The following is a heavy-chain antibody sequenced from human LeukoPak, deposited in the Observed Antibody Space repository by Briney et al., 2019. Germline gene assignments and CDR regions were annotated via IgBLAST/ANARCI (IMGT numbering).Heavy chain of an antibody. Sequence: GGSLRLSCAASGFTFSSYWMSWVRQAPGKGLEWVAKIKQDGSEKYYVDSVKGRFTISRDNAKNSLYLQMNSLRAEDTAVYYCARSMYSGSYGAFDIWGQGTMVTVSS. CDR2: IKQDGSEK. CDR3: ARSMYSGSYGAFDI. D-gene: IGHD1-26*01. CDR1: GFTFSSYW. J-gene: IGHJ3*02. V-gene: IGHV3-7*01.